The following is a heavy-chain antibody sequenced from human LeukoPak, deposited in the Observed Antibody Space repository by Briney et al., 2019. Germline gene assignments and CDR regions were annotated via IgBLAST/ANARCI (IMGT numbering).Heavy chain of an antibody. CDR1: GYTFTSYG. CDR2: IGAYNGNT. CDR3: ARDRDRYCSGGSCPSGKDP. J-gene: IGHJ5*02. V-gene: IGHV1-18*01. D-gene: IGHD2-15*01. Sequence: ASVKVSCKASGYTFTSYGISWVRQAPGQGLEWMGWIGAYNGNTNYAQKLQGRVTMTTDTSTSTAYMELRSLRSDDTAVYYCARDRDRYCSGGSCPSGKDPWGQGTLVTVSS.